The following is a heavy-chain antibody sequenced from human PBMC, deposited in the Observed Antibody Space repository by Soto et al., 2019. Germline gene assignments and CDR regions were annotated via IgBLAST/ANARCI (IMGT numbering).Heavy chain of an antibody. CDR3: AAGGGLPRYY. J-gene: IGHJ4*02. CDR1: GGSISSGGYS. Sequence: QLQLQESGSGLVKPSQTLSLTCAVSGGSISSGGYSWSWIRQAPGKGLEWIGYIYHSGSTYYNPSLKSRVTISGDRAKNQFSRKLSSVTAADTAVYYCAAGGGLPRYYWGQGTLVTVSS. CDR2: IYHSGST. V-gene: IGHV4-30-2*01. D-gene: IGHD5-12*01.